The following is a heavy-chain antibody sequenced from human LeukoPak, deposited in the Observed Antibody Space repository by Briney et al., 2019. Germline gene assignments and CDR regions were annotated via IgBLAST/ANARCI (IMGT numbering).Heavy chain of an antibody. Sequence: SETLSLTCAVYGGSFSGYYWSWIRQPPGKGLEWIGEINHSGSTNYNPSLKSRVTISVDTSKNQFSLKLSSVTAADTAVYYCARALTGIAAAGTFDYWGQGTLVTVSS. V-gene: IGHV4-34*01. CDR1: GGSFSGYY. CDR3: ARALTGIAAAGTFDY. J-gene: IGHJ4*02. D-gene: IGHD6-13*01. CDR2: INHSGST.